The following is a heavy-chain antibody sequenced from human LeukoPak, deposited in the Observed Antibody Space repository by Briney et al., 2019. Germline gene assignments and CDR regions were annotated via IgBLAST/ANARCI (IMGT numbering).Heavy chain of an antibody. Sequence: GGSLRLSCAASGFTFSSYSMNWVRQAPGKGLEWVSSISSSSSYIYYADSVKGRFTISRDNAKNSLYLQMNSLRAEDTAVYYCARDLPSYCGGDCYSVAYWGQGTLVTVSS. J-gene: IGHJ4*02. CDR2: ISSSSSYI. D-gene: IGHD2-21*02. CDR1: GFTFSSYS. V-gene: IGHV3-21*01. CDR3: ARDLPSYCGGDCYSVAY.